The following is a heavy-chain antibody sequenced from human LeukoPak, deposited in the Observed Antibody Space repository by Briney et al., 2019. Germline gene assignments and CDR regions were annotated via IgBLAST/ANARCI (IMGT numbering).Heavy chain of an antibody. CDR1: GGSISSGRYY. J-gene: IGHJ4*02. CDR3: ASGLRYFDLYY. D-gene: IGHD3-9*01. V-gene: IGHV4-61*02. CDR2: IYTSGST. Sequence: PSETLSLTCTVSGGSISSGRYYWNWIRQPAGKGLEWIGRIYTSGSTNYNPSLKSRITISVDTSKNQFSLKLSSVTAADTAVYYCASGLRYFDLYYWGQGTLVTVSS.